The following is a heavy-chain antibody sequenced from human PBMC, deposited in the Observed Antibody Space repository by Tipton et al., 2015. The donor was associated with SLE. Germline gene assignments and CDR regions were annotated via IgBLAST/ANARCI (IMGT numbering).Heavy chain of an antibody. D-gene: IGHD1-14*01. CDR3: ARESWDHGAFDI. Sequence: GSLRLSCAASGFSSSNYDVHWVRQGIGKGLEWVSGIGTAGDTYYAGSVTGRFTISRENAKNSLFLQMDSLRAEDTAVYYCARESWDHGAFDIWGQGTIVTVSS. CDR1: GFSSSNYD. V-gene: IGHV3-13*01. CDR2: IGTAGDT. J-gene: IGHJ3*02.